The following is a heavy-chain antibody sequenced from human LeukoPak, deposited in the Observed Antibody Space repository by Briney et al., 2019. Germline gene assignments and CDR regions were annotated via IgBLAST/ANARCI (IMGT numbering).Heavy chain of an antibody. D-gene: IGHD1-1*01. CDR2: IYWNDDD. CDR1: GFSVSSSGVA. Sequence: SGPTLVNPTETLTLTCTCSGFSVSSSGVAVCWIRQPPGKALEWLGHIYWNDDDRYSTSLRSRVTITRDTSENQVVLTMTNMDPVDTATYYCAHLTTSAYYYDYWGQGTLVTVSS. V-gene: IGHV2-5*01. J-gene: IGHJ4*02. CDR3: AHLTTSAYYYDY.